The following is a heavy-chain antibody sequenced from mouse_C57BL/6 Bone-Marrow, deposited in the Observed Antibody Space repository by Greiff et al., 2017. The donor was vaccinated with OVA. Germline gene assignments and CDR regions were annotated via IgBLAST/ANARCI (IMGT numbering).Heavy chain of an antibody. CDR2: IDPSDSYT. Sequence: QVQLQQSGAELVKPGASVKMSCKASGYTFTSYWMHWVKQRPGQGLEWIGVIDPSDSYTNYNQKFKGKATLTVDTSSSTAYMQLSSLTSEDSAVYYCAYYSNYFYYAMDYWGQGTSVTVSS. D-gene: IGHD2-5*01. CDR1: GYTFTSYW. V-gene: IGHV1-59*01. J-gene: IGHJ4*01. CDR3: AYYSNYFYYAMDY.